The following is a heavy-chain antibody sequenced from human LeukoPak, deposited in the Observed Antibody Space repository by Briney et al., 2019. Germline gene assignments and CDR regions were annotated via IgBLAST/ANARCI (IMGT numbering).Heavy chain of an antibody. CDR1: GGSISGYF. V-gene: IGHV4-4*07. J-gene: IGHJ4*02. Sequence: SETLSLTCNVSGGSISGYFWSWIRQPAGKGLEWIGRIYTSGSTDYNPSLKSRVTMSIDTSKNQFSLKLSPVTAADTAVYYCARDQALSSCGCDCLPEYWGQGTLVTVSS. D-gene: IGHD2-21*02. CDR2: IYTSGST. CDR3: ARDQALSSCGCDCLPEY.